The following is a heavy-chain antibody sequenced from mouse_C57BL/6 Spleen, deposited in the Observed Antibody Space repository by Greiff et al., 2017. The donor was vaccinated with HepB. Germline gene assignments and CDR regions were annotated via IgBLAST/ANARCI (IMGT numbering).Heavy chain of an antibody. CDR3: ARNVGSSYVGYCDV. D-gene: IGHD1-1*01. Sequence: EVQLQQSGPELVKPGASVKISCKASGYTFTDYYMNWVKQSHGKSLEWIGNINPNNGGTSYNQKFKGKATLTVDKSSSTAYMELRSLTSEDSAVYYGARNVGSSYVGYCDVWGTGTTVTVSS. CDR2: INPNNGGT. J-gene: IGHJ1*03. V-gene: IGHV1-26*01. CDR1: GYTFTDYY.